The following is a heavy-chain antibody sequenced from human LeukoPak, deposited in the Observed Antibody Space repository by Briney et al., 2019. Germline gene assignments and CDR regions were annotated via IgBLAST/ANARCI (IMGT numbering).Heavy chain of an antibody. D-gene: IGHD6-19*01. CDR2: INPKSGAT. J-gene: IGHJ4*02. Sequence: ASVKVSCKASGYTFIGYYMHWVRQAPGQGLEWMGWINPKSGATKYAQKFQGRVTMTRDTSMSIAYMELTRLRSDDTAVYYCARVPDHGNRSGWYLRFWGQGTLVTVSS. V-gene: IGHV1-2*02. CDR1: GYTFIGYY. CDR3: ARVPDHGNRSGWYLRF.